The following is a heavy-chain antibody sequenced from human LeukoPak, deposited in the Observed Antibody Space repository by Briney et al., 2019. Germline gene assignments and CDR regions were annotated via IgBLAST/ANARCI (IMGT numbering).Heavy chain of an antibody. CDR1: GGSISSYY. CDR2: IYYSGST. V-gene: IGHV4-59*08. D-gene: IGHD5-18*01. J-gene: IGHJ4*02. CDR3: ARMAGNAAMVTWFDY. Sequence: SETLSLTCTVSGGSISSYYWSWIRQPPGKGLEWIGFIYYSGSTNYNPSLKSRVTISVDTSKNQFSLKLSSVTAADTAVYYCARMAGNAAMVTWFDYWGQGTLVTVSS.